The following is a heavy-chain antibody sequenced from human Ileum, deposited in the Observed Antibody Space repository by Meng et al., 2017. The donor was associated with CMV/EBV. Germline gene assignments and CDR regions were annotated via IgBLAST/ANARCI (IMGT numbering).Heavy chain of an antibody. CDR3: ARDSAWLIDQ. V-gene: IGHV4-61*02. CDR2: IYTSGST. J-gene: IGHJ4*02. D-gene: IGHD6-19*01. Sequence: GRLQESGPGLVKPSQTLSLTCTVSGGSLGGGYYWNWIRQPAGKGLEWIGRIYTSGSTNYNPSLKSRFTISVDTSKNQFSLNLTSVTAADTAVYYCARDSAWLIDQWGQGTLVTVSS. CDR1: GGSLGGGYY.